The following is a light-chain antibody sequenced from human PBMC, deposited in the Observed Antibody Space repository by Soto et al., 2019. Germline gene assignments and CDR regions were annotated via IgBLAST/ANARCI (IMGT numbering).Light chain of an antibody. CDR3: QQYGSMCT. V-gene: IGKV3-20*01. J-gene: IGKJ2*02. CDR2: GAS. CDR1: QSISSSY. Sequence: EIVLTQSPGTLSLSPGERATLSCRASQSISSSYLAWYQQKPGQAPRLLIYGASTRATGIPDRFSGRGSGTDFTLTISRLEPEDFAVYYCQQYGSMCTFGQGTKLEIK.